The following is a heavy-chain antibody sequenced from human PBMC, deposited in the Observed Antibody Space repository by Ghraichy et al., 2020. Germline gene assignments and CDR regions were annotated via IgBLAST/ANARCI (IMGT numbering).Heavy chain of an antibody. Sequence: GGSLRLSCAASGFTFSSYAMSWVRQAPGKGLEWVSAISGSGGSTYYADSVKGRFTISRDNSKNTLYLQMNSLRAEDTAIYYCAKVGYCSGGNCYRSFDYWGQGTLVTVSS. CDR1: GFTFSSYA. J-gene: IGHJ4*02. CDR2: ISGSGGST. D-gene: IGHD2-15*01. V-gene: IGHV3-23*01. CDR3: AKVGYCSGGNCYRSFDY.